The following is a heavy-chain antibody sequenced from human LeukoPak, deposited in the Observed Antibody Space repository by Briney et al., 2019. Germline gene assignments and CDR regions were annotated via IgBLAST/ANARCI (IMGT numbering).Heavy chain of an antibody. J-gene: IGHJ5*02. V-gene: IGHV1-24*01. Sequence: ASVKVSCKVSGYTLTELSMHWVRQAPGKGLEWMGGFDPEDGETIYAQKFQGRVTMTEDTSTDTAYMELSSLRSEDTAVYYCATDVAVAGTRSWFDPWGQGTLVTVSS. CDR2: FDPEDGET. D-gene: IGHD6-19*01. CDR3: ATDVAVAGTRSWFDP. CDR1: GYTLTELS.